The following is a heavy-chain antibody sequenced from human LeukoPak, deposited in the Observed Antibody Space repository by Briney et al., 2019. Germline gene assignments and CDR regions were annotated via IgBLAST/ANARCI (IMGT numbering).Heavy chain of an antibody. CDR3: ARDYGDYGYYYGMDV. CDR2: IYYSGST. Sequence: SETLSLTCTVSGGSVSSGSYYWSWIRQPPGKGLEWIGYIYYSGSTNYNPSLKSRVTISVDTSKNQFSLKLSSVTAADTAVYYCARDYGDYGYYYGMDVWGKGTTVTVSS. D-gene: IGHD4-17*01. CDR1: GGSVSSGSYY. J-gene: IGHJ6*04. V-gene: IGHV4-61*01.